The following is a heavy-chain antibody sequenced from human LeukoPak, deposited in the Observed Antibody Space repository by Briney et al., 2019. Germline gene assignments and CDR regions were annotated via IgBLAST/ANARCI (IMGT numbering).Heavy chain of an antibody. D-gene: IGHD3-9*01. V-gene: IGHV4-59*01. CDR2: IYYSGST. CDR1: GGSISSYY. Sequence: SETLSLTCTVSGGSISSYYWSWIRQPPGKGLEWIGYIYYSGSTNYNPSLKSRVTISVDTSKNQFSLKLSSVTAADTAVYYCTRGGRYDILTGYPQFDYWGQGTLVTVSS. CDR3: TRGGRYDILTGYPQFDY. J-gene: IGHJ4*02.